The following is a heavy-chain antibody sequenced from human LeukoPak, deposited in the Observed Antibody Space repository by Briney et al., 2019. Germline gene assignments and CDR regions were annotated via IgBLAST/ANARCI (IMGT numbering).Heavy chain of an antibody. CDR3: ASLSLPTGIVATVIDY. Sequence: EASVKVSCKASGGTFSSYAISWVRQAPGQGLEWMGRIIPILGIANYAQKFQGRVTITADKSTSTAYMELSSLRSEDTAVYYCASLSLPTGIVATVIDYWGQGTLVTVSS. CDR2: IIPILGIA. V-gene: IGHV1-69*04. J-gene: IGHJ4*02. D-gene: IGHD5-12*01. CDR1: GGTFSSYA.